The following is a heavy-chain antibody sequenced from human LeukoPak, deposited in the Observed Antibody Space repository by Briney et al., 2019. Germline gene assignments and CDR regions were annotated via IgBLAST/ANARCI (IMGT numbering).Heavy chain of an antibody. CDR3: ARLGIAVAGFDY. Sequence: KTSETLSLTCTVSGGSISSSSYYWGWIRQPPGKGLEWIGSIYYSGSTYYNPSLKSRVTISVDTSKNQFSLKLSSVTAADTAVYYCARLGIAVAGFDYWGQGTLVTVSS. J-gene: IGHJ4*02. V-gene: IGHV4-39*01. CDR2: IYYSGST. CDR1: GGSISSSSYY. D-gene: IGHD6-19*01.